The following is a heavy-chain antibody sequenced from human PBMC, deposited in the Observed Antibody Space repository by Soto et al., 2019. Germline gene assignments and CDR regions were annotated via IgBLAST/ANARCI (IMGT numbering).Heavy chain of an antibody. Sequence: TLSLTCTVPGGSISSYYWSWIRQPAGKGLAWIGRIYTSGSTNYNPSLKSRVTMSVDTSKNQFSLKLSSVTAADTAVYYCARVTETYYYDSSGYSGDAFDIWGQGTMVTVSS. CDR2: IYTSGST. J-gene: IGHJ3*02. V-gene: IGHV4-4*07. CDR3: ARVTETYYYDSSGYSGDAFDI. D-gene: IGHD3-22*01. CDR1: GGSISSYY.